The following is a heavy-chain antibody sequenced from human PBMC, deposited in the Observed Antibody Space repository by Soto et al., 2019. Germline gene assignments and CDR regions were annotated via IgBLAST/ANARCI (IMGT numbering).Heavy chain of an antibody. D-gene: IGHD5-12*01. CDR1: GGSFSGYY. CDR2: INHSGST. J-gene: IGHJ4*02. V-gene: IGHV4-34*01. Sequence: LTCAVYGGSFSGYYWSWIRQPPGKGLEWIGEINHSGSTNYNPSLKSRVTISVDTSKNQFSLKLSSVTAADTAVYYCARGRSVATEKRIFDYWGQGTLVTVSS. CDR3: ARGRSVATEKRIFDY.